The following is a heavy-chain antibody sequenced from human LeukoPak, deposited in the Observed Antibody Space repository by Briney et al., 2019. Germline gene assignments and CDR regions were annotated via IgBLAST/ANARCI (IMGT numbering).Heavy chain of an antibody. CDR1: GGSISGSY. V-gene: IGHV4-59*01. CDR2: MYNSGST. D-gene: IGHD4-17*01. Sequence: KPSETLSLTCTVSGGSISGSYWSWIRQPPGKGLEWIVYMYNSGSTNYNPSLKSRVTISIDTSKNQFSLKLSSLTAADTAIYYCARGIESYGDYGYWGQGILVTVSS. CDR3: ARGIESYGDYGY. J-gene: IGHJ4*02.